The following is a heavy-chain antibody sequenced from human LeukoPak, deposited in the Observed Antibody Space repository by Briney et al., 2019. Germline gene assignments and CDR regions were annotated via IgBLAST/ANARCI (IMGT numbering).Heavy chain of an antibody. D-gene: IGHD3-22*01. Sequence: GGSLRLSCTASGFTFGEYAMSWVRQAPGKGLEWVSAISGSGGSTYYADSVKGRFTISRDNSKNTLYLQMNSLRAEDTAVYYCAKGGYYYDSSGYYYRTDELDYWGQGTLVTVSS. V-gene: IGHV3-23*01. CDR1: GFTFGEYA. CDR2: ISGSGGST. CDR3: AKGGYYYDSSGYYYRTDELDY. J-gene: IGHJ4*02.